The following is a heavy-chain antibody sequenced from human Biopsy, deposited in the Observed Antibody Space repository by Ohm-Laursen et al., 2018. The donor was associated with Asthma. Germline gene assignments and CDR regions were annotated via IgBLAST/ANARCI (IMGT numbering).Heavy chain of an antibody. J-gene: IGHJ3*02. CDR3: ARTYYDFLTGQVKDAFGI. D-gene: IGHD3-9*01. CDR1: GYNFISFA. CDR2: INAGNGNT. Sequence: ASVKVSCKASGYNFISFAIHWVRQAPGQRLEWMGWINAGNGNTKYSQKFQGRVSITRDTSASTAFMELTSLRSEDTAAYYCARTYYDFLTGQVKDAFGIWGQGTMVTVSS. V-gene: IGHV1-3*01.